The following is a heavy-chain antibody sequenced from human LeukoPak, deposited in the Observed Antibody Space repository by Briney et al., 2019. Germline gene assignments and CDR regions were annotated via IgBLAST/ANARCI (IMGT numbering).Heavy chain of an antibody. CDR2: VYYSGST. CDR1: GGSISSYY. J-gene: IGHJ4*02. V-gene: IGHV4-59*01. Sequence: PSETLSLTCSVSGGSISSYYWSWTRQPPGKGLEWIGYVYYSGSTSYNPSLRGRVTISIDTSKNQFSLKLNSVTAADTAVYYCAGGSAGVGSINYWGQGPLVTVSS. D-gene: IGHD1-26*01. CDR3: AGGSAGVGSINY.